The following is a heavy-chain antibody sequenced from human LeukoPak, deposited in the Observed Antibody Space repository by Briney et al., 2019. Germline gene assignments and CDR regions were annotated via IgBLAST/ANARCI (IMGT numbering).Heavy chain of an antibody. D-gene: IGHD5-12*01. CDR1: GFTFSSYW. V-gene: IGHV3-7*01. Sequence: GGSLRLSCAASGFTFSSYWMSWVRQAPGKGLEWVANIKQDRSEKYYVDSVKGRFTISRDNAKNSLYLQLHSLRADDTAVYYCARDHPYSGYDLAAYFDYWGQGTLVTVSS. J-gene: IGHJ4*02. CDR3: ARDHPYSGYDLAAYFDY. CDR2: IKQDRSEK.